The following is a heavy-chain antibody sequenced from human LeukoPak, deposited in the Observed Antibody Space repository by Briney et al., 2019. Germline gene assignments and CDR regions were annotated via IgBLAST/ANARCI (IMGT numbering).Heavy chain of an antibody. D-gene: IGHD2-2*02. Sequence: PSQTLSLTCTVSGSYISSGGYYWSWIRQPPETVLEWIGYIYYSGSTYYNPSLKSRVTISVDTSKNQFSLKLSSVTAADTAVYYCARQIIYGYYFDYWGQGTLVTVSS. CDR3: ARQIIYGYYFDY. V-gene: IGHV4-31*03. CDR1: GSYISSGGYY. J-gene: IGHJ4*02. CDR2: IYYSGST.